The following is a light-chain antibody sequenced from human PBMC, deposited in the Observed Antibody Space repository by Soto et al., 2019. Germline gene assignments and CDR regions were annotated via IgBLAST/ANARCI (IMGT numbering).Light chain of an antibody. CDR2: EDS. V-gene: IGLV2-23*01. J-gene: IGLJ3*02. CDR1: SSDVGSYNL. Sequence: QSALTQPASVSGSPGQSITISCTGTSSDVGSYNLVSWYQQHPGKATNCIIYEDSERPSVVSSRFSGSKSGNTASLTISGLHAEDEAHYYCCSYAGSDTLVFGGGTKLTVL. CDR3: CSYAGSDTLV.